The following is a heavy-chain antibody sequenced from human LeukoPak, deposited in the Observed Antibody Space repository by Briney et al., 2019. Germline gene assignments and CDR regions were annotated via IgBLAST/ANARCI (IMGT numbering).Heavy chain of an antibody. D-gene: IGHD3-22*01. Sequence: GASVKVSCKASGGTFSSYAISWVRQAPGQGLEWMGGIIPIFGTANYAQKFQGRVTITADESTSTAYMELSSLRSEDTAVYYCLVVITIGPEYFQHWGQGTLVTVSS. V-gene: IGHV1-69*13. CDR2: IIPIFGTA. J-gene: IGHJ1*01. CDR1: GGTFSSYA. CDR3: LVVITIGPEYFQH.